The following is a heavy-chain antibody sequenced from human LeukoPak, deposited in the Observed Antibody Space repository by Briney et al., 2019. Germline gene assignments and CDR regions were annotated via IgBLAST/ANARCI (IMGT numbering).Heavy chain of an antibody. Sequence: SETLSLTCTVSGGSISSGDYYWSWIRQPPGKGLEWIVYIYYSGSTYYNPSLKSRVTISVDTSKKQFSLKLSSVTAADTAVYYCARGGCGGDCLPYYYYYMDVWGKGTTVTVSS. CDR2: IYYSGST. CDR1: GGSISSGDYY. CDR3: ARGGCGGDCLPYYYYYMDV. J-gene: IGHJ6*03. D-gene: IGHD2-21*01. V-gene: IGHV4-30-4*08.